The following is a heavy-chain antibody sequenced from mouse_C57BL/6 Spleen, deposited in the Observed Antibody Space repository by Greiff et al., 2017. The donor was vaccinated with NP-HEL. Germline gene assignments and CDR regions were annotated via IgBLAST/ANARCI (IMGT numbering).Heavy chain of an antibody. CDR3: ARGDYDAMDY. CDR2: IYPGSGNT. V-gene: IGHV1-66*01. CDR1: GYSFTSYY. J-gene: IGHJ4*01. Sequence: QVQLQQSGPELVKPGASVKISCKASGYSFTSYYIHWVKQRPGQGLEWIGWIYPGSGNTKYNEKFKGKATLTADKSSSTAYMQLSSLTSEDSAVYFCARGDYDAMDYWGQGTSVTVSS.